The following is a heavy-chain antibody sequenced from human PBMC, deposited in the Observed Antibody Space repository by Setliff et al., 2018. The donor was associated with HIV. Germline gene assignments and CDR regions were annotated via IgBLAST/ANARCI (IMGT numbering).Heavy chain of an antibody. CDR2: IYSGGST. V-gene: IGHV3-66*01. Sequence: PGESLKISCAASGFTVRIKYMSWVRQAPGKGLEWVSGIYSGGSTYYADSVKGRFTISRDNSKNTLYLQMNSLRAEDTAVYYCARDRKGSPDYWGQGTLVTVSS. J-gene: IGHJ4*02. CDR3: ARDRKGSPDY. D-gene: IGHD6-13*01. CDR1: GFTVRIKY.